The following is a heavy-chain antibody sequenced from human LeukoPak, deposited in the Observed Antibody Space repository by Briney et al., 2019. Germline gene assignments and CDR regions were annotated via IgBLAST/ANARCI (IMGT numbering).Heavy chain of an antibody. CDR3: ARASSTRPAPFDY. CDR2: IYISGRT. J-gene: IGHJ4*02. Sequence: GGSLRLSCAASGFTVSSNYMSWVRQAPGKGLEWVSVIYISGRTYYADSVRGRFTISRDNSKNTLYLQMNSLRAEDTAVYYCARASSTRPAPFDYWGQGTLVTVSS. V-gene: IGHV3-53*01. CDR1: GFTVSSNY. D-gene: IGHD1-26*01.